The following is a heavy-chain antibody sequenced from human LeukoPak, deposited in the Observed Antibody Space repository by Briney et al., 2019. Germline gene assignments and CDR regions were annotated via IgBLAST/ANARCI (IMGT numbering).Heavy chain of an antibody. CDR3: AGPGDSSGYYYIY. Sequence: PGGSLRLSCAASGFTFSSYWMSWVRQAPGKGLEWVANIKQDGSEKYYVDSVKGRFTISRDNAKNSLYLQMNSLRAEDTAVYYCAGPGDSSGYYYIYWGQGTLVTVSS. V-gene: IGHV3-7*01. CDR2: IKQDGSEK. CDR1: GFTFSSYW. J-gene: IGHJ4*02. D-gene: IGHD3-22*01.